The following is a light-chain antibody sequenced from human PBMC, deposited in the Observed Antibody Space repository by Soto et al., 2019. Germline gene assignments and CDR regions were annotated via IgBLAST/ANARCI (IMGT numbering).Light chain of an antibody. CDR2: GAS. CDR3: QQYNNWPWT. CDR1: QSISDT. V-gene: IGKV3-15*01. J-gene: IGKJ1*01. Sequence: EIVMTQSPATLSVSPGGRATLSCRASQSISDTLAWYQQKPGQAPRLLIYGASTRAPGLPARFSGSGSGTDFTLTISSLQSEDFAVYYCQQYNNWPWTFGQGTKVDIK.